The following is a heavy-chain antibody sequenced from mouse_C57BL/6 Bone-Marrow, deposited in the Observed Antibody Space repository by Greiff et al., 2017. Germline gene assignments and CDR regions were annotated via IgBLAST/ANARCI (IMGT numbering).Heavy chain of an antibody. CDR1: GYAFSSYW. Sequence: QVQLQQSGAELVKPGASVKISCKASGYAFSSYWMNWVKQRPGKGLEWIGQIYPGDGDTNYNGKFKGKATLTAEESSSTAYMQLSSLTSEDAAVYFCARHYYGYYYAMDYWGQGTSVTVSS. CDR2: IYPGDGDT. V-gene: IGHV1-80*01. D-gene: IGHD1-1*01. J-gene: IGHJ4*01. CDR3: ARHYYGYYYAMDY.